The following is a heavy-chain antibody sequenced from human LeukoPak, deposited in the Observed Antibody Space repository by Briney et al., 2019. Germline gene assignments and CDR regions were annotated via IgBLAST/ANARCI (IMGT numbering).Heavy chain of an antibody. J-gene: IGHJ4*02. CDR3: ARVPLHDEGY. V-gene: IGHV3-74*01. D-gene: IGHD1-1*01. Sequence: GGSLRLSCAASGFIFRSSWMHWVRHAPGKGLVWVSRITGDGSITTYADSVKGRFTISRDNAKNTLYLQMNSLRAEDTAVYYCARVPLHDEGYWGQGTLVTVSS. CDR1: GFIFRSSW. CDR2: ITGDGSIT.